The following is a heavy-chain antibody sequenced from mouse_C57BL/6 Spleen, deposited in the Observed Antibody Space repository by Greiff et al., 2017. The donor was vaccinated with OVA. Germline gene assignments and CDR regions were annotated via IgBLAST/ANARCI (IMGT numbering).Heavy chain of an antibody. CDR2: IRGDGST. Sequence: VQGVESGPGLVAPSQSLSITCTVSGFSLTSYGVSWVRQPPGKGLEWLGVIRGDGSTNYHSAHISRLSISKDNSKSQVFLTLNSLQTDDTATYYGAKGVYDGLYYAMDYWGQGTSVTVAS. D-gene: IGHD2-3*01. CDR3: AKGVYDGLYYAMDY. CDR1: GFSLTSYG. J-gene: IGHJ4*01. V-gene: IGHV2-3*01.